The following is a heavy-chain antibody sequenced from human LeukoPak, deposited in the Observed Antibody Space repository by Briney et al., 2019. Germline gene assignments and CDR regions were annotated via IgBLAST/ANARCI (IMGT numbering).Heavy chain of an antibody. CDR1: GGSISSYC. CDR3: ARVSRNNWFDP. Sequence: SETLPLTCTVSGGSISSYCWSWIRQPPGKGLEWIGYIYYSGSTNYNPSLKSRVTISVDTSKNQFSLKLSSVTAADTAVYYCARVSRNNWFDPWGQGTLVTVSS. D-gene: IGHD2-2*01. V-gene: IGHV4-59*01. CDR2: IYYSGST. J-gene: IGHJ5*02.